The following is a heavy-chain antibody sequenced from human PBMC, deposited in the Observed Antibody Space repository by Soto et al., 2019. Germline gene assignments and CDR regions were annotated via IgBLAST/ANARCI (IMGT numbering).Heavy chain of an antibody. J-gene: IGHJ4*02. CDR1: GFTFSSYG. Sequence: GGSLRLSCAASGFTFSSYGMHWVRQAPGKGLEWVAVISYDGSNKYYADSVKGRFTISRDNSKNTLYLQMNSLRAEDTAVYYCAKDRRVLLWFGAPKDHILDYWGQGTLVTVS. D-gene: IGHD3-10*01. CDR2: ISYDGSNK. V-gene: IGHV3-30*18. CDR3: AKDRRVLLWFGAPKDHILDY.